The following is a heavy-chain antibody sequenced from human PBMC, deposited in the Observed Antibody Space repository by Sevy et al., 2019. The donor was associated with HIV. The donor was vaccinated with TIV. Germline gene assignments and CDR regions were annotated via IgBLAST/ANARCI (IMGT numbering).Heavy chain of an antibody. V-gene: IGHV1-24*01. D-gene: IGHD3-22*01. J-gene: IGHJ4*02. Sequence: ASVKVSCMVSGYTLSVLSMHWVRQAPGKGLEWMGSFDPEDDETIYAQKFQGRVTMTEDTSTDTAYMELNNLRSEDTAVYYCATTKDYYDSSGSPFDYWGQGTLVTVSS. CDR2: FDPEDDET. CDR3: ATTKDYYDSSGSPFDY. CDR1: GYTLSVLS.